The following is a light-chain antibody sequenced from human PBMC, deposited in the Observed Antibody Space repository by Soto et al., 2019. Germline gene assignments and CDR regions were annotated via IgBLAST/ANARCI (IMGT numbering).Light chain of an antibody. CDR1: QSVTSW. J-gene: IGKJ4*01. CDR2: DAS. V-gene: IGKV1-5*01. CDR3: QQLNSYPLT. Sequence: DIQMTQSPSTLSASVGDRVTITCRASQSVTSWLAWYQQKPGKAPKLLIYDASSLESGVPSRFSGRGSGTEFTLTISSLQPEDFATYSCQQLNSYPLTFGGGTKVGIK.